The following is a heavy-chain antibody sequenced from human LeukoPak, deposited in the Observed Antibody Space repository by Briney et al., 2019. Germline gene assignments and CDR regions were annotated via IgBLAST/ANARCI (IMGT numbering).Heavy chain of an antibody. V-gene: IGHV5-51*01. Sequence: GESLKISCKGSGNSFTTYWITWVRQMPGKGLEWMGIIYPGDSDSRYSPSFQGQVTMSADKSISTAYLQWSSLKASGTAMYDCARQGYTYGYDSWGEGTLVTVSS. CDR1: GNSFTTYW. CDR3: ARQGYTYGYDS. CDR2: IYPGDSDS. D-gene: IGHD5-18*01. J-gene: IGHJ4*02.